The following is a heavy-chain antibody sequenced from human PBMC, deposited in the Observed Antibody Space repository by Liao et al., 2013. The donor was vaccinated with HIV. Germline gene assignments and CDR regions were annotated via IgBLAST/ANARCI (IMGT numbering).Heavy chain of an antibody. Sequence: QVQLRESGPGLVKPSETLSLTCTVSGGSISNYYWNWVRQPAGKGLEWIGRIYATGDTNHNPSLKSRITMSVDTSKNQFSLNLSSVTAADTAVYFCATESPSGRPLAYWGQGALVTVSS. J-gene: IGHJ4*02. CDR1: GGSISNYY. D-gene: IGHD6-19*01. V-gene: IGHV4-4*07. CDR3: ATESPSGRPLAY. CDR2: IYATGDT.